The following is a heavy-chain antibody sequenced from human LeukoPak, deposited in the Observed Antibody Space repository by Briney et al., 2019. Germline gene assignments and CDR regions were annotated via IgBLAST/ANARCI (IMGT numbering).Heavy chain of an antibody. CDR2: IWYDGSNK. Sequence: PGRSLRLSCAASGFTFSSYGMHWVRQAPGKGLEWVAVIWYDGSNKYYADSVKGRFTISRDNSKNTLYLQMNSLRAEDTAVYYCARDRLAYCGGDCYLGGMDVWGQGTTVTVSS. V-gene: IGHV3-33*01. CDR1: GFTFSSYG. J-gene: IGHJ6*02. D-gene: IGHD2-21*02. CDR3: ARDRLAYCGGDCYLGGMDV.